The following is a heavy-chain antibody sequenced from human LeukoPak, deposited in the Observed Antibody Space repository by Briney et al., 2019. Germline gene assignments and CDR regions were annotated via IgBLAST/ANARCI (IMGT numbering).Heavy chain of an antibody. D-gene: IGHD3-22*01. V-gene: IGHV4-30-2*01. CDR1: GDSISTGGYS. CDR3: ARAPNYFDSSGYSVGWFDP. Sequence: PSETLSLTCAVSGDSISTGGYSWYWIRQPPGKGLEWIGYIYHSGSTYYNPSLKSRVTMSIDRYKNHFSLKLSSVTAADTAVYYCARAPNYFDSSGYSVGWFDPWGQGTLVTVSS. CDR2: IYHSGST. J-gene: IGHJ5*02.